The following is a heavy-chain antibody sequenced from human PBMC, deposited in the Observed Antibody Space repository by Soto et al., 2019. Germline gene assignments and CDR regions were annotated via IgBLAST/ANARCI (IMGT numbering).Heavy chain of an antibody. D-gene: IGHD6-6*01. CDR2: IYYSGST. J-gene: IGHJ6*02. Sequence: SETLSLTCTVSGGSISSYYWSWIRQPPGKGLEWIGYIYYSGSTNYNPSLKSRVTISVDTSKNQFSLKLSSVTAADTAVYYCARAIAARRGYYYYGMDVWGQGTTVPVSS. V-gene: IGHV4-59*01. CDR1: GGSISSYY. CDR3: ARAIAARRGYYYYGMDV.